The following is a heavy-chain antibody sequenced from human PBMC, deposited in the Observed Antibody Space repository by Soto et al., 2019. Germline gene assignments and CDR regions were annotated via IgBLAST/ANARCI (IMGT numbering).Heavy chain of an antibody. Sequence: PGGSLRLSCAASGFTFSSYAMTWVRQAPGKGLEWVSAITGSGASTYYADSVKGRFSISRDNSKNTLYLQMNSLRAEHTAVYYCAKGGRRLLPCYFDYWGQGTLVTVCS. J-gene: IGHJ4*02. CDR2: ITGSGAST. CDR1: GFTFSSYA. V-gene: IGHV3-23*01. D-gene: IGHD1-26*01. CDR3: AKGGRRLLPCYFDY.